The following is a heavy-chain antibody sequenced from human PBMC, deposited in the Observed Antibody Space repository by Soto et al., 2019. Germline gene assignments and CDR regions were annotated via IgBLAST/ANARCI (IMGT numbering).Heavy chain of an antibody. D-gene: IGHD1-26*01. J-gene: IGHJ6*02. CDR3: ARQGSGSWGRDYYYYGMDV. CDR2: IYYSGST. Sequence: SETLSLTCTVSGGSISSSSYYWGWIRQPPGKGLEWIGSIYYSGSTYYNPPLKSRVTISVDTSKNQFSLKLSSVTAADTAVYYCARQGSGSWGRDYYYYGMDVWGQGTTVTVSS. V-gene: IGHV4-39*01. CDR1: GGSISSSSYY.